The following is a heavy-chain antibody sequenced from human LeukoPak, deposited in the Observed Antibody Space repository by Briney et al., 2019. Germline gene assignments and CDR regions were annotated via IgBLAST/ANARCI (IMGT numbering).Heavy chain of an antibody. V-gene: IGHV1-2*02. CDR3: ARGVGYCSSTSCYNNWFDP. D-gene: IGHD2-2*02. CDR2: INPNSGGT. J-gene: IGHJ5*02. CDR1: GYTFTGYY. Sequence: ASVKVSCKASGYTFTGYYMHWVRQAPGQGLEWMGWINPNSGGTNYAQKFQGRVTMTRDTSISTAYMELSRLRSDDTAVYYCARGVGYCSSTSCYNNWFDPWGQGTLVTVSS.